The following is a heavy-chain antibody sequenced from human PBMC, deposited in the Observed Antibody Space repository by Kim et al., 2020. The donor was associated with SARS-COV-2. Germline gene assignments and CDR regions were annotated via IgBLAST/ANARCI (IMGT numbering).Heavy chain of an antibody. CDR2: IYYSGST. Sequence: SETLSLTCTVSGGSISSSSYYWGWIRQPPGKGLEWIGSIYYSGSTYYNPSLKSRVTISVDTSKNQFSLKLSSVTAADTAVYYCARSDTGGWFGELFWLDYWGQGTLVTVSS. D-gene: IGHD3-10*01. CDR3: ARSDTGGWFGELFWLDY. V-gene: IGHV4-39*01. J-gene: IGHJ4*02. CDR1: GGSISSSSYY.